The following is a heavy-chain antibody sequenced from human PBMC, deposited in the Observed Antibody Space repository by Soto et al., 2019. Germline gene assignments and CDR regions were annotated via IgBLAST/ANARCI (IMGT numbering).Heavy chain of an antibody. CDR2: LIPSLDIA. J-gene: IGHJ4*02. V-gene: IGHV1-69*02. Sequence: QVQLVQSGAEVKKPGSSVKVSCKASGGTFSSYTIIWIRQAPGQGLEWMGRLIPSLDIANSAQKFQGRVTITADKSTSTAYMELSSLRSEDTAVYYCAQIPVVPTAQYYFDSWGLGTLVTVSS. CDR3: AQIPVVPTAQYYFDS. D-gene: IGHD2-2*01. CDR1: GGTFSSYT.